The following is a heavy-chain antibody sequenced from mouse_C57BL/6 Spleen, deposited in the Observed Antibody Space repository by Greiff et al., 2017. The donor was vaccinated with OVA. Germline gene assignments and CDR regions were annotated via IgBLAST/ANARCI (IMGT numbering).Heavy chain of an antibody. CDR1: GFNIKDDY. J-gene: IGHJ1*03. V-gene: IGHV14-4*01. CDR2: IDPENGDT. CDR3: TTLTTVVGGYFDV. Sequence: EVQRVESGAELVRPGASVKLSCTASGFNIKDDYMHWVKQRPEQGLEWIGWIDPENGDTEYASKFQGKATITADTSSNTAYLQLSSLTSEDTAVYYCTTLTTVVGGYFDVWGTGTTVTVSS. D-gene: IGHD1-1*01.